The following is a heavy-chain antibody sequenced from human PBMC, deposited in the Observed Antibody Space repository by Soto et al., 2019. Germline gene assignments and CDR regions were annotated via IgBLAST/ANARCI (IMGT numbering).Heavy chain of an antibody. V-gene: IGHV3-33*01. CDR2: IWYGGSNK. CDR1: GFTFSSYG. Sequence: PGGSLRLSCAESGFTFSSYGMHWVRQAPGKGLEWVAVIWYGGSNKYYADSVKGRFTISRDNSKNTLYLQMNSLRAEDTAVYYCARGEVTGTNYFDYWGQGTLVTVSS. J-gene: IGHJ4*02. D-gene: IGHD1-7*01. CDR3: ARGEVTGTNYFDY.